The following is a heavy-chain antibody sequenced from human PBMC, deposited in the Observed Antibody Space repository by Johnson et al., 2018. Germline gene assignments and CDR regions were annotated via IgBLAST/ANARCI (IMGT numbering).Heavy chain of an antibody. CDR3: AREVISTFGGIIALLGMDV. J-gene: IGHJ6*02. Sequence: VQLVESGGGVVQPGRSLRLSCAASGFTFSSYGMHWVRQAPGKGLEWVAVIWYDGSNKYYADSVKGRFTISRDNSKNSLYLQMNSLRAEDTAVYYFAREVISTFGGIIALLGMDVWGQGTTVTVSS. CDR1: GFTFSSYG. D-gene: IGHD3-16*02. CDR2: IWYDGSNK. V-gene: IGHV3-33*01.